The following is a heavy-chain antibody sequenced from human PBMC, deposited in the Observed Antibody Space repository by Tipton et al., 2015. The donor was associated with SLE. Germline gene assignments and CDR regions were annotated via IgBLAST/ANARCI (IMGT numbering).Heavy chain of an antibody. Sequence: QLVQSGAEVKKPGASVKVSCKASGYSFSNFDINWVRQATGQGLEWMGWMNPSSGNTGYAQKFQGRVTMTADTSISTAYMELSNLRSEDTAIYYCTRLRGFYDNSGYYELDSWGPGTLVTVSS. CDR3: TRLRGFYDNSGYYELDS. J-gene: IGHJ5*01. CDR2: MNPSSGNT. D-gene: IGHD3-22*01. V-gene: IGHV1-8*01. CDR1: GYSFSNFD.